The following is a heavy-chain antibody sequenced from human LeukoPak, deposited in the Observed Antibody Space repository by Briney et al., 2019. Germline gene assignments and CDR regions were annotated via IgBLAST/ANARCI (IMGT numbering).Heavy chain of an antibody. J-gene: IGHJ4*02. V-gene: IGHV3-23*01. CDR2: VSESAGDT. Sequence: PGGSLRLSCAASGFTFSSSVMSWVRQAPGEGLEWVSGVSESAGDTYYADSVKGRFTISRDNSKNTLYLQMNSLRAEDTALYYCAKDMEDYYDSSGYGLAIDYWGQGTLVTVSS. CDR3: AKDMEDYYDSSGYGLAIDY. D-gene: IGHD3-22*01. CDR1: GFTFSSSV.